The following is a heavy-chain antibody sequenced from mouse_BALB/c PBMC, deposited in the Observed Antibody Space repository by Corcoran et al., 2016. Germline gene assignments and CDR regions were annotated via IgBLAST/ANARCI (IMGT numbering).Heavy chain of an antibody. J-gene: IGHJ3*01. D-gene: IGHD2-4*01. CDR3: ARSMITTTEFAY. CDR2: IYWDDDK. Sequence: QVTPKESGPGILQPSQTLSLTCSFSGFSLSTSGMGVSWIRQPSGKGLEWLAHIYWDDDKRYNPSLKSRLTISKDTSRNQVFLKITSVDTADTATYYCARSMITTTEFAYWGQGTLVTVSA. V-gene: IGHV8-12*01. CDR1: GFSLSTSGMG.